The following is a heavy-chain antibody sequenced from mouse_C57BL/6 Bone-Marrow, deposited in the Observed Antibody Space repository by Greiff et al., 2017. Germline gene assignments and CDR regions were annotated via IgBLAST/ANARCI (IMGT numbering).Heavy chain of an antibody. Sequence: EVQVVESGAELVRPGASVKLSCTASGFNIKDDYMHWVKQRPEQGLAWIGWIDPENGDTEYASKFQGKATITADTSSNTAYLQLSSLTSEDSAVYYCTTTDYFDYGGQGTTLTVSS. CDR3: TTTDYFDY. D-gene: IGHD1-1*01. V-gene: IGHV14-4*01. CDR1: GFNIKDDY. CDR2: IDPENGDT. J-gene: IGHJ2*01.